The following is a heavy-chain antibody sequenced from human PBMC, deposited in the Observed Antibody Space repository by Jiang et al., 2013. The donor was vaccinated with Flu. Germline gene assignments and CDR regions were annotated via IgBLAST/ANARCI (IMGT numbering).Heavy chain of an antibody. D-gene: IGHD2-15*01. V-gene: IGHV3-53*01. Sequence: LEWVSVIYSGGSTYYADSVKGRFTISRDNSKNTLYLQMNSLRAEDTAVYYCARDGGYCSGGSCYSAYGMDVWGQGTTVTVSS. CDR2: IYSGGST. CDR3: ARDGGYCSGGSCYSAYGMDV. J-gene: IGHJ6*02.